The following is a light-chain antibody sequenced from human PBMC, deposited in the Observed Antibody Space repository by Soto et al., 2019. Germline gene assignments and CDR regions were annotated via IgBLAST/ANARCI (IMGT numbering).Light chain of an antibody. J-gene: IGLJ1*01. CDR1: SSDVGGYKY. Sequence: QSALTQPASVSGSPGQSITISCTGTSSDVGGYKYVSWYQQHPGKAPKLMIFDVSHRPSGVSNRFSGSKSGNTASLTISGLQAEDEAAYYCSSYTGTTSYVFGTGTKLTVL. CDR2: DVS. CDR3: SSYTGTTSYV. V-gene: IGLV2-14*01.